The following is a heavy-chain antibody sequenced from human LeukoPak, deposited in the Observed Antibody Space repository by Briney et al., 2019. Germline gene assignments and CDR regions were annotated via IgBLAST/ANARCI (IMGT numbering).Heavy chain of an antibody. CDR3: ARRRDFIDY. V-gene: IGHV3-11*01. CDR1: GFTLSDYY. J-gene: IGHJ4*02. Sequence: GGSLRLSCAASGFTLSDYYMSWIRQAPGKGLEWVSYSSSSGSTIYYADSVKGRFAISRDNAKNSLYLQMYSLRAEDTAVYYCARRRDFIDYLGQGTLVTVSS. D-gene: IGHD3/OR15-3a*01. CDR2: SSSSGSTI.